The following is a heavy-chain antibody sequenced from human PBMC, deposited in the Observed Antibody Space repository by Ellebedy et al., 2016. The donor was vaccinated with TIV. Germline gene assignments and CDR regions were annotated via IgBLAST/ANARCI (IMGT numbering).Heavy chain of an antibody. D-gene: IGHD1-26*01. CDR2: ISSSSSHI. CDR3: ARDVGVGATSDYYYGMDV. J-gene: IGHJ6*02. Sequence: GGSLRLSCAASGFTFSSYSMNWVRQAPGKGLVWVSSISSSSSHIYYADSVKGRFTISRDNAKNSLYLQMNSLRAEDTAVYYCARDVGVGATSDYYYGMDVWGQGTTVTVSS. V-gene: IGHV3-21*01. CDR1: GFTFSSYS.